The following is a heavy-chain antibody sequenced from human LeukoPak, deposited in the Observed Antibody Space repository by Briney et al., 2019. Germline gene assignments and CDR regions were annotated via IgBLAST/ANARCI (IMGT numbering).Heavy chain of an antibody. D-gene: IGHD3-16*01. CDR1: GFTVSSNY. CDR2: IYSGGST. V-gene: IGHV3-53*01. Sequence: GGSLRLSCAASGFTVSSNYTSWVRQAPGKGLEWVSVIYSGGSTYYADSVKGRFTISRDISKNTLYLQMNSLRAEDTAVYYCARIGGGYYFDYWGQGTLVTVSS. CDR3: ARIGGGYYFDY. J-gene: IGHJ4*02.